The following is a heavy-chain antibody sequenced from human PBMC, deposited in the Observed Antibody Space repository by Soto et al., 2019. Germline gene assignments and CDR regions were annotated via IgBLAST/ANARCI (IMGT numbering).Heavy chain of an antibody. CDR3: ARDDGGLPDAFDI. V-gene: IGHV4-31*03. CDR2: IYYSGST. CDR1: GGSISSGGYY. Sequence: QVQLQESGPGLVKPSQTLSLTCTVSGGSISSGGYYWSWIRQHPWKVLEWIGYIYYSGSTYYNPSLKSRVTISVDTSKNQCSLKLSSVTAADTAVYYCARDDGGLPDAFDIWGQGTMVTVSS. J-gene: IGHJ3*02. D-gene: IGHD3-10*01.